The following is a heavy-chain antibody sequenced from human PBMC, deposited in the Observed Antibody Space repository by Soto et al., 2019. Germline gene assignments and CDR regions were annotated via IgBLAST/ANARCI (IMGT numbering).Heavy chain of an antibody. V-gene: IGHV3-9*01. D-gene: IGHD3-16*01. Sequence: EVQLVESGGGLVQPGRSLRLSCTASGFIFDDHTMHWVRQAPGKGLEWVAGVTWNSFATGYADSVKGRFTISRDNAKNSLYLQMISLSAEDTAVYFCVKEGGIKYFDFWGRGTVVTVSS. CDR2: VTWNSFAT. CDR3: VKEGGIKYFDF. J-gene: IGHJ2*01. CDR1: GFIFDDHT.